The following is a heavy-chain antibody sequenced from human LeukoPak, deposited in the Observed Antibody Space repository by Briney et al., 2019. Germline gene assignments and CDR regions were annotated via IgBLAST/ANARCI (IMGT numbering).Heavy chain of an antibody. CDR1: GGSISSYY. D-gene: IGHD2-2*01. CDR3: AREYCSSTSCVYYFDY. CDR2: IYTSGST. J-gene: IGHJ4*02. V-gene: IGHV4-4*07. Sequence: SETLSLTCTVSGGSISSYYWSWIRQPAGKGLEWIGRIYTSGSTNYNPSLKSRVTMSVDTSKNQFSLKLSSVTAADTAVYYCAREYCSSTSCVYYFDYWGQGTLVTVSS.